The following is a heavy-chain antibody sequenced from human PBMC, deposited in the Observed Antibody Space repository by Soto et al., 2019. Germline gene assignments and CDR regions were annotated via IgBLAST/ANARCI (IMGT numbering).Heavy chain of an antibody. Sequence: SETLSLTCSVSGGSVSSAPYYWSWIRQDPEKGLEWIGYISYSGSTYYNPSLKGRVTVSVDTSNNQFSLRLSSVTAADTAVYYCARVGGRVTGNTRFDPWGRGTLVTVSS. CDR3: ARVGGRVTGNTRFDP. J-gene: IGHJ5*02. D-gene: IGHD1-7*01. CDR1: GGSVSSAPYY. CDR2: ISYSGST. V-gene: IGHV4-31*03.